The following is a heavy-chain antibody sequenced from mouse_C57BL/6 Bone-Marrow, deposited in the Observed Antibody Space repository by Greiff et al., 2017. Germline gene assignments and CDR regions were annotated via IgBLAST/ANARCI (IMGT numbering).Heavy chain of an antibody. J-gene: IGHJ2*01. Sequence: VQLQQSGAELVKPGASVKMSCKASGYTFTTYPIEWLKQNHGKSLEWIGNFHPYNDDTKYNEKFKGKATLTVEKSSSTVYLELRRLTSDDSAVCYSARGGNYGGYYFGCWGQGTALTVSS. D-gene: IGHD2-1*01. CDR3: ARGGNYGGYYFGC. CDR2: FHPYNDDT. V-gene: IGHV1-47*01. CDR1: GYTFTTYP.